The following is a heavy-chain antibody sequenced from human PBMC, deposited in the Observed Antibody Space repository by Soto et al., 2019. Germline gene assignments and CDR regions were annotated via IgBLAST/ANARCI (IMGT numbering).Heavy chain of an antibody. V-gene: IGHV3-7*01. Sequence: GGSLRLSCAASGFTFSSYWMSWVRQAPGKGLEWVANIKQDGSEKYYVDSVKGRFTISRDNAKNSLYLQMNSLRAEDTAVYYCARDRYYYGSGRYYNYYYYGMDVWGQGTTVTVSS. D-gene: IGHD3-10*01. CDR3: ARDRYYYGSGRYYNYYYYGMDV. CDR2: IKQDGSEK. J-gene: IGHJ6*02. CDR1: GFTFSSYW.